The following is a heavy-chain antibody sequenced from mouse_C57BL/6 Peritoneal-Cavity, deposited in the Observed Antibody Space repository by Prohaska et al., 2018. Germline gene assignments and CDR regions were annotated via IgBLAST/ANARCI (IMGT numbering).Heavy chain of an antibody. Sequence: KQSGPGLVQPSQSLSITCTVSGFSLTSYGVHWVRQSPGKGLEWLGVIGSGGSTDYNAAFISRMSISKDNSKSQVFFKMNSLQADDTAIYYCAISYYSKGYFDVWGTGTTVTVSS. V-gene: IGHV2-2*01. J-gene: IGHJ1*03. CDR1: GFSLTSYG. CDR2: IGSGGST. D-gene: IGHD2-5*01. CDR3: AISYYSKGYFDV.